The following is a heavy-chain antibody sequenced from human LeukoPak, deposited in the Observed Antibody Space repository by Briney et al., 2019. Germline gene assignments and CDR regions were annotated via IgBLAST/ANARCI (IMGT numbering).Heavy chain of an antibody. D-gene: IGHD3-10*01. Sequence: NPPETLSLTCTVSGGSISSYYWSWIRQPPGKGLEWIGYIYYSGSTNYNPPLKSRVTISVDTSKNQFSLKLTSVTAADTAVYYCARHYGSGSYYNPLFDYWGQGTLVTVSS. CDR2: IYYSGST. J-gene: IGHJ4*02. V-gene: IGHV4-59*08. CDR1: GGSISSYY. CDR3: ARHYGSGSYYNPLFDY.